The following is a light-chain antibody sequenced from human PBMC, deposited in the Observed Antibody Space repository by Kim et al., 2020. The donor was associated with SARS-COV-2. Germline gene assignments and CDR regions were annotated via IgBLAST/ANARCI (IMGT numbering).Light chain of an antibody. CDR2: QDN. CDR1: EWGKTY. V-gene: IGLV3-1*01. Sequence: VSVSPGQTATITGSGHEWGKTYVAWYQQKAGQSPVVVIYQDNKRPSGVPERFSGSNSGNTATLTITGTQSMDEADYFCQTWDSRLVFGGGTKVTVL. J-gene: IGLJ3*02. CDR3: QTWDSRLV.